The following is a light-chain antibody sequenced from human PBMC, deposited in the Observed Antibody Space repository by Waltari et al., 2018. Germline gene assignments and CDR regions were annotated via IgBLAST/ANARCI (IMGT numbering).Light chain of an antibody. J-gene: IGKJ4*01. CDR3: QQRSNWLT. CDR2: DAS. CDR1: QSVSSY. V-gene: IGKV3-11*01. Sequence: EIVLTQSPATLSLSPGERATLSCRASQSVSSYLAWYQQKPGQAPRLLIYDASNRAAGIPARFRGMGSGTDFTLTISSLEPEDFAVYYCQQRSNWLTFGGGTKVEIK.